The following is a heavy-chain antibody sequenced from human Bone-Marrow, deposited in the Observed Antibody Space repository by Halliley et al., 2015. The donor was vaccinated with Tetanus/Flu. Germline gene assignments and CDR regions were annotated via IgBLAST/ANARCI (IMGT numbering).Heavy chain of an antibody. J-gene: IGHJ6*02. Sequence: QLVQSGPEVKKPGTSVKVSCEASGFTFSRSAVHWVRQARGQRLEFIGWIVIGSGKTNYAQKFQERVSITRDMSTDTAYMDLSSLRFEDTAVYYCAATGGGSHFRGIDVWGQGTTVTVSS. D-gene: IGHD2-8*02. CDR2: IVIGSGKT. V-gene: IGHV1-58*01. CDR3: AATGGGSHFRGIDV. CDR1: GFTFSRSA.